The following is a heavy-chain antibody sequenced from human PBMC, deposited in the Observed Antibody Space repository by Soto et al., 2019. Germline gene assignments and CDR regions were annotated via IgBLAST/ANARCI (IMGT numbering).Heavy chain of an antibody. J-gene: IGHJ4*02. D-gene: IGHD2-21*01. CDR1: GFDFSGSE. V-gene: IGHV3-48*03. Sequence: GGSLRLSCTASGFDFSGSEMNWFRQAPGKGLEWVAYITGSGGAMFHADSLKGRFSISRDDAKNSLFLEMNNLTADDAGVYYCAKVAPFILGSPFWGQGTLVTV. CDR3: AKVAPFILGSPF. CDR2: ITGSGGAM.